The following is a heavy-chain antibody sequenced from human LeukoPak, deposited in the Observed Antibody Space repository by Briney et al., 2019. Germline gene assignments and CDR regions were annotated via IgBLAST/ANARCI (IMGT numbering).Heavy chain of an antibody. V-gene: IGHV3-43*01. CDR1: GFTFDDYT. CDR2: ISWDGGST. Sequence: PGGSLRLSCAASGFTFDDYTMHWVRQAPGKGLEWVSLISWDGGSTYYADSVKGRFTISRDNSKNSLYLQMNSLRTEDTALYYCAKPQKNYGDYEYYFDYWGQGTLVTVSS. D-gene: IGHD4-17*01. CDR3: AKPQKNYGDYEYYFDY. J-gene: IGHJ4*02.